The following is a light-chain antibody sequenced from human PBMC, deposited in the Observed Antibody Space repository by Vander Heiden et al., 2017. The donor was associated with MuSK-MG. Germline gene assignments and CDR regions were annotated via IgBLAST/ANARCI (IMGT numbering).Light chain of an antibody. CDR2: VNN. CDR3: AAWDDSLNGGV. V-gene: IGLV1-44*01. Sequence: QSVLTQPPSASGTPGQRVPISCSGSSSNIGSNNVSWYQQLPGTAPRLRSYVNNQRPSGVPDRFSGSKSGTSASPATTGLQSEDEADYDGAAWDDSLNGGVFGGGTKL. CDR1: SSNIGSNN. J-gene: IGLJ3*02.